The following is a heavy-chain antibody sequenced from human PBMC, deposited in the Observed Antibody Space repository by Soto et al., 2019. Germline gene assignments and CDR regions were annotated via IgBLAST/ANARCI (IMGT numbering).Heavy chain of an antibody. D-gene: IGHD4-17*01. Sequence: QVQLVESGAGVVQPGRSLRLSCAASGFTFSNYAMHWVRQAPGQGLEWVALISYDGSKKYFADAVKGRFTISRDNSKNTVYLQMNSLRTEDTAVYYGTRGPDGDSHLDYYGMDDWGQGTMVTVSS. CDR3: TRGPDGDSHLDYYGMDD. CDR1: GFTFSNYA. CDR2: ISYDGSKK. V-gene: IGHV3-30-3*01. J-gene: IGHJ6*02.